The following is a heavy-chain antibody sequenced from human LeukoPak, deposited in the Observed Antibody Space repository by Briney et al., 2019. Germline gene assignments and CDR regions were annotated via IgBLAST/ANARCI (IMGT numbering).Heavy chain of an antibody. V-gene: IGHV4-39*01. CDR2: IYYSGST. CDR3: ARHRQLWENYYGMDV. CDR1: GGSISSGSYY. J-gene: IGHJ6*02. D-gene: IGHD5-18*01. Sequence: PSETLSLTCTVSGGSISSGSYYWGWIRQPPGKGLEWIGSIYYSGSTYYNPSLKSRVTISVDTSKNQFSLKLSSVTAADTAVYYCARHRQLWENYYGMDVWGQGTTVTVSS.